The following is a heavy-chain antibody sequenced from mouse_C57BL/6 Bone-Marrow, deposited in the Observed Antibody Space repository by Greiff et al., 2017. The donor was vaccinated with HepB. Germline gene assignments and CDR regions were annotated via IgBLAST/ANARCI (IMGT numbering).Heavy chain of an antibody. V-gene: IGHV1-18*01. CDR1: GYTFTDYN. Sequence: VQLKESGPELVKPGASVKIPCKASGYTFTDYNMDWVKQSHGKSLEWIGDINPNNGGTIYNQKFKGKATLTVDKSSSTAYMELRSLTSEDTAVYYCARRGDWFAYWGQGTLVTVSA. CDR2: INPNNGGT. J-gene: IGHJ3*01. CDR3: ARRGDWFAY.